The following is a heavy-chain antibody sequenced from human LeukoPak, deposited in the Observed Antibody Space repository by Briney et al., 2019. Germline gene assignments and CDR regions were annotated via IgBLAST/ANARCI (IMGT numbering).Heavy chain of an antibody. CDR3: AKDQGFDYYDSSGYYLDY. J-gene: IGHJ4*02. CDR2: ISDRGNYI. V-gene: IGHV3-21*01. Sequence: PGGSLRLSCAASGFTFSSHNMNWVRQAPGKGLEWVSSISDRGNYIFYADSVKGRFTISRDSAKNSLSLQMNSLRAEDTAVYYCAKDQGFDYYDSSGYYLDYWGQGTLVTVSS. D-gene: IGHD3-22*01. CDR1: GFTFSSHN.